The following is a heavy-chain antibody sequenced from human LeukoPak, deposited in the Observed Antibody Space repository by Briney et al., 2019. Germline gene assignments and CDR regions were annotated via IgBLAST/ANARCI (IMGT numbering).Heavy chain of an antibody. CDR3: ARHRGTVTTDFDY. CDR1: GFTFSSYS. J-gene: IGHJ4*02. D-gene: IGHD4-17*01. Sequence: GGSLRLSCAASGFTFSSYSMNWVRQAPGKGLEWVSSISSSSSYIYYADSVKGRFTISGDNAKNSLYLQMNSLRAEDTAVYYCARHRGTVTTDFDYWGQGTLVTVSS. CDR2: ISSSSSYI. V-gene: IGHV3-21*01.